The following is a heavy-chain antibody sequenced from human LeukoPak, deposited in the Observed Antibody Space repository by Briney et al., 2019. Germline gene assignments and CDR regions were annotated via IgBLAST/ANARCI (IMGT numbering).Heavy chain of an antibody. D-gene: IGHD3-10*01. Sequence: GGSLRLSCAASGFTFSSYAMSWVRQAPGKGLEWVSAISGNGGSTYYADSVKGRFTISRDNSKNTLYLQMNSLRAEDTAVYYCAKDVTMVRGVIIPVLFDYWGQGTLVTVSS. CDR1: GFTFSSYA. CDR3: AKDVTMVRGVIIPVLFDY. V-gene: IGHV3-23*01. J-gene: IGHJ4*02. CDR2: ISGNGGST.